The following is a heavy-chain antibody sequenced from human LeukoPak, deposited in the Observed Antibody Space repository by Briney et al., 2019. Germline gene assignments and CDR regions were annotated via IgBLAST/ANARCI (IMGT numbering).Heavy chain of an antibody. J-gene: IGHJ5*02. CDR1: GFTFSSHW. Sequence: GGSLRLSCAASGFTFSSHWMSWVRQAPGKGLEWVANIKQDGSEKYHVDSVKGRFTISRDNAKNSLYLQMNSLRAEDTAVYYCARDIVVVPAALNWFDPWGQGTLVTVSS. V-gene: IGHV3-7*01. D-gene: IGHD2-2*01. CDR3: ARDIVVVPAALNWFDP. CDR2: IKQDGSEK.